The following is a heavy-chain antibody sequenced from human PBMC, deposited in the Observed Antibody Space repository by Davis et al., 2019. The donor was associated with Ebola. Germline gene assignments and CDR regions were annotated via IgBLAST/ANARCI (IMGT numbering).Heavy chain of an antibody. CDR1: GFTFSGSA. CDR2: IRSKANSYAT. Sequence: GESLKISCAASGFTFSGSAMHWVRQASGKGLEWVGRIRSKANSYATAYAASVKGRFTISRDDSKNTAYLQMNSLKTEDTAVYYCARDSRGYYHYYYGMDVWGQGTTVTVSS. CDR3: ARDSRGYYHYYYGMDV. J-gene: IGHJ6*02. V-gene: IGHV3-73*01. D-gene: IGHD6-13*01.